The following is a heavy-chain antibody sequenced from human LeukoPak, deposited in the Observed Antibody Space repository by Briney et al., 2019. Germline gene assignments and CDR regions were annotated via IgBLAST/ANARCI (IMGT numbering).Heavy chain of an antibody. CDR3: ARDRGRSARGYYSGMDV. V-gene: IGHV3-7*01. CDR1: GFTFSTYR. D-gene: IGHD2-15*01. J-gene: IGHJ6*02. Sequence: GGSLRLSCAGSGFTFSTYRMTWVRQAPGKGLEWVANINQDGGEKYYVDSVKGRFTISRDNAKNSLSLQMNSLRAEDTAVYYCARDRGRSARGYYSGMDVWGQGTAVAVSS. CDR2: INQDGGEK.